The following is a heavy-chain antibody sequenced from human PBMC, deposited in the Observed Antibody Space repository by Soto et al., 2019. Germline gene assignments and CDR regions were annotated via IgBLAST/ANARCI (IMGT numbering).Heavy chain of an antibody. CDR3: ARDLRAGSTPGWFDP. V-gene: IGHV3-20*01. J-gene: IGHJ5*02. D-gene: IGHD2-2*01. Sequence: GGSLRLSCAASGFTFDDYGMSWVRQAPGKGLEWVSGINWNGGSTGYADSVKGRFTISRDNAKNSLYLQMNSLRAEDTALYHCARDLRAGSTPGWFDPWGQGTLVTVSS. CDR1: GFTFDDYG. CDR2: INWNGGST.